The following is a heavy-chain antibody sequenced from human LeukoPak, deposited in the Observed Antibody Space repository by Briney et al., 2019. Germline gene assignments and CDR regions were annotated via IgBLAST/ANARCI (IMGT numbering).Heavy chain of an antibody. Sequence: SVKVSCKTSGGTFSNYAISWVRQAPGQGLEWMGVIIPIFDTPNYAQKWQGRVTITTDESTSTAYMELRSLRSEDTAVYYCASQLFHLDSSGYTLDALDIWGQGTMVTVSS. CDR2: IIPIFDTP. CDR3: ASQLFHLDSSGYTLDALDI. J-gene: IGHJ3*02. V-gene: IGHV1-69*05. CDR1: GGTFSNYA. D-gene: IGHD3-22*01.